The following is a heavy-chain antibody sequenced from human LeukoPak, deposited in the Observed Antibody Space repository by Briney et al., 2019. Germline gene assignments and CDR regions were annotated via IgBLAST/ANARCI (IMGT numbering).Heavy chain of an antibody. CDR2: IIPIFGTA. CDR3: ARDRPGRAGPGYCSSTSCYEGYYYYYMDV. Sequence: SVKASCKASGGTFSSYAISWVRQAPGQGLEWMGRIIPIFGTANYAQKFQGRVTITTDESTSTAYMELSSLRTEDTAVYYCARDRPGRAGPGYCSSTSCYEGYYYYYMDVWGKGTTVTVSS. CDR1: GGTFSSYA. J-gene: IGHJ6*03. D-gene: IGHD2-2*01. V-gene: IGHV1-69*05.